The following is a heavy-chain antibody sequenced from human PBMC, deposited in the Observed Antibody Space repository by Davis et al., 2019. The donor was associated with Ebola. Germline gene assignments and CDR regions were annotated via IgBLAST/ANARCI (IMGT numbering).Heavy chain of an antibody. CDR3: ARRGNGSGSSLGWWFDP. D-gene: IGHD3-10*01. V-gene: IGHV1-3*01. J-gene: IGHJ5*02. Sequence: ASVKVSCKASGYTFTSYAMHWVRQAPGQRLEWMGWINAGNGNTKYSQKFQGRVTITRDTSASTAYMELSSLRSEDTAVYYCARRGNGSGSSLGWWFDPWGQGTLVTVSS. CDR2: INAGNGNT. CDR1: GYTFTSYA.